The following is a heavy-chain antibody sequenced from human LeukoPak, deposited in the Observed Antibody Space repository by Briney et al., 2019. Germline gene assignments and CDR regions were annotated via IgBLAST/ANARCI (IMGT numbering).Heavy chain of an antibody. J-gene: IGHJ4*02. CDR1: GFTFSSYA. Sequence: GGSLRLSCAASGFTFSSYAMHWVRQAPGKGLEWVAVISYDGSNKYYADSVKGRFTISRDNSKNTLYLQMNSLRAEDTAVYYCARGTTVTTTGDYWGQGTLVTVSS. CDR2: ISYDGSNK. V-gene: IGHV3-30-3*01. D-gene: IGHD4-17*01. CDR3: ARGTTVTTTGDY.